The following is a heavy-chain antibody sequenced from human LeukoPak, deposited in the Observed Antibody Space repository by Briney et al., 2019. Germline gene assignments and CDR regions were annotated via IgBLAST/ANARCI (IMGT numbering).Heavy chain of an antibody. CDR2: ISSSSTI. CDR1: GFTFSSYS. Sequence: PGGSLRLSCAASGFTFSSYSMNWVRQAPGKGLEWVSYISSSSTIYYADSVKGRFTISRDNAKNSLYLQMNSLRAEDTAVYYCARGWAELNYWGQGILVTVSS. D-gene: IGHD6-13*01. V-gene: IGHV3-48*01. J-gene: IGHJ4*02. CDR3: ARGWAELNY.